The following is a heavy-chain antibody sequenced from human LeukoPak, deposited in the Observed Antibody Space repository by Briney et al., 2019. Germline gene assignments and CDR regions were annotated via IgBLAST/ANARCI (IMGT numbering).Heavy chain of an antibody. CDR3: AKGAAAGIRGYFDY. CDR1: GFTFDDYA. J-gene: IGHJ4*02. D-gene: IGHD6-25*01. V-gene: IGHV3-9*01. Sequence: GGSLRLSCVGSGFTFDDYAMHWVRQAPGKGLEWVSAISYNRDATGYADSVKGRFTVSRDNAKNSLYLEMHSLRSEDTALYYCAKGAAAGIRGYFDYGGQGILVTVSS. CDR2: ISYNRDAT.